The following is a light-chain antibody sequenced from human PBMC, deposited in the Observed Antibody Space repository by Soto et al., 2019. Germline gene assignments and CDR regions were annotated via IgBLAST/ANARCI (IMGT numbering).Light chain of an antibody. V-gene: IGKV3-11*01. CDR2: DAS. Sequence: EIVLTQSPATLSLSPGERATLSCRASQSVSSYLAWYQQKPGQAPRLLIYDASNRATGIPARFSGSGSGTDFTLNISRLEPEDFAVYYCQQRSDWPLTFGGGTKVDI. J-gene: IGKJ4*01. CDR3: QQRSDWPLT. CDR1: QSVSSY.